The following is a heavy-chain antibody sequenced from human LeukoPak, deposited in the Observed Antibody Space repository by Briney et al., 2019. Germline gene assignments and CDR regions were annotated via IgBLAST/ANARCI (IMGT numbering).Heavy chain of an antibody. CDR2: IRSDGSIK. D-gene: IGHD6-13*01. Sequence: GGSLRLSCAASGFSFSSNGKHWVRQAPGKGLEWVAFIRSDGSIKYYADSVKGRFTISRDNSKNTLYLQLNSLRAEDTAVFYCAKDSYDGSNWYTDSWGQGTLVTVSS. CDR1: GFSFSSNG. CDR3: AKDSYDGSNWYTDS. V-gene: IGHV3-30*02. J-gene: IGHJ4*02.